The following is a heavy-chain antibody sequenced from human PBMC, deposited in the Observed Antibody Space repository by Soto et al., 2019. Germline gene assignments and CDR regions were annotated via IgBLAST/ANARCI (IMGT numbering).Heavy chain of an antibody. D-gene: IGHD3-10*01. Sequence: SETVSLTCTVSGGSVSSGDYYWSWIRQPPGKGLEWIGYIYYSGSTYYNPSLKSRVTISVDTSKNQFSLKLSSVTAADTAVYYCAGGGGYYYYYDGMDGWGQGTTITVSS. V-gene: IGHV4-30-4*01. CDR1: GGSVSSGDYY. CDR2: IYYSGST. J-gene: IGHJ6*02. CDR3: AGGGGYYYYYDGMDG.